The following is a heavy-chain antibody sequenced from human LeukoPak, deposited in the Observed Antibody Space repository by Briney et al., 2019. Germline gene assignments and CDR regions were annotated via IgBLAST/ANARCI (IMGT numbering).Heavy chain of an antibody. Sequence: PGGSLRLSCEASGFTISSYWIHWVRQAPGKGLVWVSRINIDGTTTTYADSVKGRFTISRDNAKNTVYLQMNSLWAEDTAVYYCAREAWIQLRAGPLDYWARETLVTVSP. D-gene: IGHD5-18*01. CDR3: AREAWIQLRAGPLDY. V-gene: IGHV3-74*01. J-gene: IGHJ4*02. CDR2: INIDGTTT. CDR1: GFTISSYW.